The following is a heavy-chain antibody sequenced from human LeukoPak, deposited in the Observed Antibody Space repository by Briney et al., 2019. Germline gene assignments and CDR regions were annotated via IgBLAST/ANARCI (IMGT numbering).Heavy chain of an antibody. V-gene: IGHV3-7*01. CDR3: ARDIVADGTSGDDY. CDR1: GFTFRSYW. D-gene: IGHD6-13*01. Sequence: GGSLRLSCAGSGFTFRSYWMTWVRQAPGEGLEWVAKIKRDGSEKYYVDSVKGRFTISRDNAKNSLYLQMNSLRAEDTAVYYCARDIVADGTSGDDYWGQGTLVTVSS. CDR2: IKRDGSEK. J-gene: IGHJ4*02.